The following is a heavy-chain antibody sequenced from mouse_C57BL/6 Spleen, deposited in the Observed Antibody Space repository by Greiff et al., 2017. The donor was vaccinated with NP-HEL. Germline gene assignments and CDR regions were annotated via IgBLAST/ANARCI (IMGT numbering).Heavy chain of an antibody. V-gene: IGHV14-2*01. Sequence: VQLKESGAELVKPGASVKLSCTASGFNIKDYYMHWVKQRTEQGLEWIGRIDPEDGETKYAPKFQGKATITADTSSNTAYLQLSSLTSEDTAVYYCARSPKYDYDRYAMDYWGQGTSVTVSS. CDR3: ARSPKYDYDRYAMDY. D-gene: IGHD2-4*01. CDR2: IDPEDGET. CDR1: GFNIKDYY. J-gene: IGHJ4*01.